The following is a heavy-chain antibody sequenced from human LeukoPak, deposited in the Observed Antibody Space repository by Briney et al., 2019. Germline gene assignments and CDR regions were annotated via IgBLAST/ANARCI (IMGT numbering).Heavy chain of an antibody. D-gene: IGHD2-2*01. CDR2: INHSGST. J-gene: IGHJ6*02. CDR3: ARGGDCSSTSCYYYYYGMDV. CDR1: GGSFSGYY. V-gene: IGHV4-34*09. Sequence: SETLSLTCAVYGGSFSGYYWSWIRQPPGKGLEWIGDINHSGSTNYNPSLKSRVTISVDTSKNQFSLKLSSVTAADTAVYYCARGGDCSSTSCYYYYYGMDVWGQGTTVTVSS.